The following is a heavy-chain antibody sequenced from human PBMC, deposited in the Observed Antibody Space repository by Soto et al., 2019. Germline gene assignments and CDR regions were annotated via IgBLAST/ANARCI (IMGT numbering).Heavy chain of an antibody. Sequence: QVQLVESGGGVVQPGRSLRLSCAASGFTLSSYAMHWVRQAPGKGLEWVAVISCAGTSTYYADSVRGRFTISRDNSKDTVYLQLNSLRTEDTAVYQCAIDPAHDGKEYYTVDSWGQGTLVTVSS. J-gene: IGHJ4*02. CDR2: ISCAGTST. CDR3: AIDPAHDGKEYYTVDS. CDR1: GFTLSSYA. V-gene: IGHV3-30-3*01. D-gene: IGHD3-3*01.